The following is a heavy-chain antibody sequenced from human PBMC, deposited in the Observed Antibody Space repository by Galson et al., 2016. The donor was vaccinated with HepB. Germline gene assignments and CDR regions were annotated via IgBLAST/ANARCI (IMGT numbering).Heavy chain of an antibody. CDR1: GFTFDDYG. J-gene: IGHJ4*02. Sequence: SLRLSCAASGFTFDDYGMDWVRQAPGKGLEWVSGISWNSGGVGYADSVKGRFTISRDNAKNSLYLQMNSLRFEDTAVYYCANLIGDSGSYRDNWGQGSLVTVSS. V-gene: IGHV3-9*01. CDR3: ANLIGDSGSYRDN. CDR2: ISWNSGGV. D-gene: IGHD3-16*02.